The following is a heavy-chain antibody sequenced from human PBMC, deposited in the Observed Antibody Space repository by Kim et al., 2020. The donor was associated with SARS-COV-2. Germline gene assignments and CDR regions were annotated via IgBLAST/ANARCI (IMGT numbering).Heavy chain of an antibody. CDR1: GGSISSGGYY. D-gene: IGHD6-19*01. V-gene: IGHV4-31*03. CDR3: AREMYSSGWSTRFFDY. CDR2: IYYSGST. J-gene: IGHJ4*02. Sequence: SETLSLTCTVSGGSISSGGYYWSWIRQHPGKGLEWIGYIYYSGSTYYNPSLKSRVTISVDTSKNQFSLKLSSVTAADTAVYYCAREMYSSGWSTRFFDYWGQGTLVTVSS.